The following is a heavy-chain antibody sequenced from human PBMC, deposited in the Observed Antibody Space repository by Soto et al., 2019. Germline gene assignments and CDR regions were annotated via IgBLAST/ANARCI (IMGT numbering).Heavy chain of an antibody. D-gene: IGHD2-15*01. CDR3: ARLERSRYCSGGSCYGLDY. J-gene: IGHJ4*02. CDR2: IYYSGST. V-gene: IGHV4-59*01. Sequence: SETLSLTCTVSGGSISSYYWSWLRQPPGKGLEWIGYIYYSGSTNYNPSLKSRVTISVDTSKNQFSLKLSSVTAADTAVYYCARLERSRYCSGGSCYGLDYWGQGTLVTVSS. CDR1: GGSISSYY.